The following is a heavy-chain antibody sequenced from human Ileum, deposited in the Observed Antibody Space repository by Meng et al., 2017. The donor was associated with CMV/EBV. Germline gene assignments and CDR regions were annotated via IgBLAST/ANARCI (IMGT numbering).Heavy chain of an antibody. CDR3: VRGGSGYAFDY. CDR2: IYYTGNS. D-gene: IGHD3-22*01. J-gene: IGHJ4*02. Sequence: GSLRLSCAVFGDSMSGSYWSWIRQPPGKGLEWIGYIYYTGNSNYNPSLKSRVTISVDTSKSQFSLKVTSLTPADTAVYYCVRGGSGYAFDYWGQGALVTVSS. CDR1: GDSMSGSY. V-gene: IGHV4-59*01.